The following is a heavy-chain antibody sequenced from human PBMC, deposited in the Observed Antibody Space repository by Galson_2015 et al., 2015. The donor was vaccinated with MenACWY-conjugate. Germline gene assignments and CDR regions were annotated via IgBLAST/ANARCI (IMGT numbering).Heavy chain of an antibody. Sequence: QSGAEVKKPGESLQISCKGSGYSFTSQWIGWVRQMPGKGLEWMGIIYPGDSDTRYSPSFQGQVTISADKSISTAYLQWSSLKASGTAMYYCTRQPYLGYYYENSGHPEWGQGTLVTVSS. D-gene: IGHD3-22*01. CDR2: IYPGDSDT. J-gene: IGHJ4*02. CDR3: TRQPYLGYYYENSGHPE. CDR1: GYSFTSQW. V-gene: IGHV5-51*01.